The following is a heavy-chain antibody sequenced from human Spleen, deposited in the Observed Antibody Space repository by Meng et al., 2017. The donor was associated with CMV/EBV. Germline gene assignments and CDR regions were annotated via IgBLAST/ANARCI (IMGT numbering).Heavy chain of an antibody. D-gene: IGHD4-23*01. V-gene: IGHV1-18*01. J-gene: IGHJ5*02. CDR2: ISGRNGNA. CDR1: GYRFSTYG. Sequence: SGYRFSTYGITWVRQAPGQGLEWVGWISGRNGNANYAQRLQGRLTMTTDTSTSTAYMELRGLRSDDTAVYYCARVSPVRWLSSWLDPWGQGTLVTVSS. CDR3: ARVSPVRWLSSWLDP.